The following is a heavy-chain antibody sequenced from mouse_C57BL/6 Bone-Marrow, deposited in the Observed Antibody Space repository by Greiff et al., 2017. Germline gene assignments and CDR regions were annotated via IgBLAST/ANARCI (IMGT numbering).Heavy chain of an antibody. Sequence: QVQLQQPGAELVKPGASVKLSCKASGYTFTSYWMQWVKQRPGQGLEWIGEIDPSDSYTNYNQKFKGKATLTVDTSSSTAYMQLSSLTSEDSAVYYCAIEGYPFYYWGQGTTLTGSS. CDR3: AIEGYPFYY. J-gene: IGHJ2*01. V-gene: IGHV1-50*01. CDR1: GYTFTSYW. CDR2: IDPSDSYT.